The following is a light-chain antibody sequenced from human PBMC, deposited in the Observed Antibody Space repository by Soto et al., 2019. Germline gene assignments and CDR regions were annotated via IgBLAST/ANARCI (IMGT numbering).Light chain of an antibody. CDR1: HSVRSY. J-gene: IGKJ1*01. CDR3: QHCRYWPGT. V-gene: IGKV3-11*02. Sequence: EIVLTQPPPILSMSPGERATLSSRASHSVRSYFAWYQLKPGQAPRPLIHHPSSSATGVPVRFDGSGSRRDFSLLICGREPGEFAVYYWQHCRYWPGTFGQGPKMDIK. CDR2: HPS.